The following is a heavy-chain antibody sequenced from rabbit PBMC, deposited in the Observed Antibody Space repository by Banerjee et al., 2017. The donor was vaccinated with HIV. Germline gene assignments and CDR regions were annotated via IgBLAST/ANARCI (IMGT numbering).Heavy chain of an antibody. J-gene: IGHJ4*01. Sequence: QEQLEESGGGLVQPEGSLTLTCTASGFSFSNKYVMCWVRQAPGKGLEWIGCINPSSGNTVYATWAKGRFTISKTSWTTVTLQMTSLTAADTATYFCARVIYADYAGDGWPLYFNLWGPGTL. D-gene: IGHD4-2*01. CDR1: GFSFSNKYV. CDR3: ARVIYADYAGDGWPLYFNL. CDR2: INPSSGNT. V-gene: IGHV1S45*01.